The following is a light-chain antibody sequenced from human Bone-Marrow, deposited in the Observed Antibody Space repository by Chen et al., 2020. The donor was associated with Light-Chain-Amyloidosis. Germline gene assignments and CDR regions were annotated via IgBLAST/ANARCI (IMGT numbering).Light chain of an antibody. J-gene: IGLJ1*01. CDR1: SSDVGGDNH. Sequence: QSALTQPASVSGSPGQSITISCTGTSSDVGGDNHVSWYQQHPDKAPKLMIYEVTNRPSWVPDRFSGSKSYNTASLTISGLQTEDEADYFCSSYTITNTLVFGSGPRVTVL. CDR3: SSYTITNTLV. CDR2: EVT. V-gene: IGLV2-14*01.